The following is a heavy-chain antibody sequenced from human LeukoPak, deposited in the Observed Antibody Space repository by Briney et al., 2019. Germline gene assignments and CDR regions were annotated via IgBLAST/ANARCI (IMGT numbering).Heavy chain of an antibody. CDR3: ARDLPAAGAGYLDY. D-gene: IGHD6-13*01. Sequence: GGSLRLSCAASGFTVSSNYMSWVRQAPGKGLEWVAVISYDGTNKYYADSVKGRFAISRDNSKNTLYLQMNSPTPEDTAVYYCARDLPAAGAGYLDYWGQGTLVTVSS. CDR2: ISYDGTNK. V-gene: IGHV3-30*09. CDR1: GFTVSSNY. J-gene: IGHJ4*02.